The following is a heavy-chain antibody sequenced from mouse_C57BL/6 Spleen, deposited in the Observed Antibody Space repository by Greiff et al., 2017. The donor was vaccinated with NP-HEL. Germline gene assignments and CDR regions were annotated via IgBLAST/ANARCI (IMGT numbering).Heavy chain of an antibody. CDR1: GYTFTSYW. CDR2: IDPSDSYT. V-gene: IGHV1-69*01. CDR3: ARHHYYERYFDY. D-gene: IGHD1-2*01. J-gene: IGHJ2*01. Sequence: VQLQQPGAELVMPGASVKLSCKASGYTFTSYWMHWVKQRPGQGLEWIGEIDPSDSYTNYNQKFKGKSTLTVDKSSSPAYMQLSSLTSEDSAVYYCARHHYYERYFDYWGQGTTLTVSS.